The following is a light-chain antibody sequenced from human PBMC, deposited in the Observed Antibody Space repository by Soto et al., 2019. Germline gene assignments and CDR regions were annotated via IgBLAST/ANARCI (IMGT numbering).Light chain of an antibody. V-gene: IGLV2-14*01. CDR1: NSDVGGYKY. Sequence: QSALTQPASVSGSPGESITISCIGTNSDVGGYKYVSWYQQLPGKAPKLMIHDVTNRPSGVSNRFSGSKSGNTASLTISGLQAEDEADYYCSSYTSTTTVYVFGTGTKVTVL. J-gene: IGLJ1*01. CDR3: SSYTSTTTVYV. CDR2: DVT.